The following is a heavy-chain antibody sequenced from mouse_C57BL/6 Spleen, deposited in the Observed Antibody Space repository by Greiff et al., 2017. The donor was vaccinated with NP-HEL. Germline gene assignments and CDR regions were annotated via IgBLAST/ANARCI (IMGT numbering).Heavy chain of an antibody. CDR1: GFTFSSYG. Sequence: EVQVVESGGDLVKPGGSLKLSCAASGFTFSSYGMSWVRQTPDKRLEWVATISSGGSYTYYPDSVKGRFTISRDNAKNTLYLQMSSLKSEDTAMYYCAREAYGSSFFDYWGQGTTLTVSS. V-gene: IGHV5-6*01. D-gene: IGHD1-1*01. CDR3: AREAYGSSFFDY. CDR2: ISSGGSYT. J-gene: IGHJ2*01.